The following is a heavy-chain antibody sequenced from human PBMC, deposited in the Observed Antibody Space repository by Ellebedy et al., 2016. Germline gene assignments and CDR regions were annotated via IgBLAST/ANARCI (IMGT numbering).Heavy chain of an antibody. Sequence: SETLSLTXAVYGGSFSGYHWSWIRQPPGQGLEWIGEINHSGSTNYNPSLKSRVTISVDTSKNQFSLKLSSVTAADTAVYYCARGGDSSGYYSYYYYYYMDVWGKGTTVTVSS. CDR3: ARGGDSSGYYSYYYYYYMDV. J-gene: IGHJ6*03. CDR1: GGSFSGYH. V-gene: IGHV4-34*01. D-gene: IGHD3-22*01. CDR2: INHSGST.